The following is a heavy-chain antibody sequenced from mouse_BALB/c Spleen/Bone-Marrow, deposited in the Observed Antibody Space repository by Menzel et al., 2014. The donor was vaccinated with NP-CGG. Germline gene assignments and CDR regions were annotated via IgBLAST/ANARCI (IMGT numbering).Heavy chain of an antibody. CDR2: INPDSSTI. J-gene: IGHJ4*01. CDR3: ARRGGNYLWYAMDY. CDR1: GFDFSGYW. V-gene: IGHV4-1*02. D-gene: IGHD2-1*01. Sequence: EVHPVESGGGLVQPGGSLKLSCAASGFDFSGYWMSWVRQAPGKGLEWIGEINPDSSTINYTPSLRDKFIISRDNAENTLYLQMSKVRSEDTVLYYCARRGGNYLWYAMDYWGQGTSVTVSS.